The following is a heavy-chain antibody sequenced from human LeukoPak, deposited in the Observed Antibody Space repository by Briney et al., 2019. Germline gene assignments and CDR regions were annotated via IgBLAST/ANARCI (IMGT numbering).Heavy chain of an antibody. CDR3: ARDQRGRKYYFDY. Sequence: GGSLRLSCAASGFTFSTYSMNWVRQAPGKGLEWVSYISSSSSTVYYADSVKGRFTISRDNAKNSLYLQMNSLRAEDTAVYYCARDQRGRKYYFDYWGQGTLVTVSS. CDR2: ISSSSSTV. CDR1: GFTFSTYS. V-gene: IGHV3-48*01. J-gene: IGHJ4*02.